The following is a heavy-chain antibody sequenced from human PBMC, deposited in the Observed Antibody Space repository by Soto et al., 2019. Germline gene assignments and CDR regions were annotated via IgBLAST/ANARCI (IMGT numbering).Heavy chain of an antibody. CDR1: GESFSDYY. CDR2: MNHSGRS. V-gene: IGHV4-34*01. D-gene: IGHD3-10*01. CDR3: ARGRRRYYGSGSYYMQPSLAP. Sequence: QVQLQQWGAGLLKPSETLSLTCAVYGESFSDYYWTWIRQPPGKGLEWIGEMNHSGRSNYTPSLKGRDTIAVDTSKNQFSLNLRSVTAADTAVYYCARGRRRYYGSGSYYMQPSLAPWSQGILVTVSS. J-gene: IGHJ5*02.